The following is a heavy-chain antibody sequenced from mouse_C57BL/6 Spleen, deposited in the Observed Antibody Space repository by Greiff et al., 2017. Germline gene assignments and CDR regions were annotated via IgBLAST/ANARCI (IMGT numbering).Heavy chain of an antibody. Sequence: EVQLVESEGGLVQPGSSMTLSCTASGFTFSDYYMAWVRQVPEKGLEWVANINYDGSSTYYLDSLKSRFIISRDNAKNILYLQMSSLKSEDTATYYCAREGPSVFDVWGTGTTVTVSS. V-gene: IGHV5-16*01. CDR2: INYDGSST. CDR1: GFTFSDYY. D-gene: IGHD3-1*01. CDR3: AREGPSVFDV. J-gene: IGHJ1*03.